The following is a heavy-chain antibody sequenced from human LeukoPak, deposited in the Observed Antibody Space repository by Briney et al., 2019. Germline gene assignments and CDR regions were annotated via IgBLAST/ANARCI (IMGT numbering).Heavy chain of an antibody. Sequence: GGSLRLSCAASGFTFSSYGMHWVRQAPGKGLEWVVVISYDGSNKYYADSVKGRFTISRDNSKNTLYLQMNSLRAEDTAVYYCARSVVVVAFPNYWGQGTLVTVSS. CDR3: ARSVVVVAFPNY. CDR1: GFTFSSYG. J-gene: IGHJ4*02. CDR2: ISYDGSNK. D-gene: IGHD2-15*01. V-gene: IGHV3-30*03.